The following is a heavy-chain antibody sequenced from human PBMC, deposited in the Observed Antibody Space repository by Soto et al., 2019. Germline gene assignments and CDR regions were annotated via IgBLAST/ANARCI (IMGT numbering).Heavy chain of an antibody. CDR2: ISAYNGDT. Sequence: QAQLVQSGAEVKKPGASVKVSCRASGYTFTSYGYAWVRQATGQGLEWMGCISAYNGDTNYAHKFQDRVTRTTDTSTTTAYMELRNLGSDDTAVYYCARSGAYCTSITCLFDSFWGLGTLVTVSS. CDR1: GYTFTSYG. CDR3: ARSGAYCTSITCLFDSF. V-gene: IGHV1-18*01. D-gene: IGHD2-8*01. J-gene: IGHJ4*02.